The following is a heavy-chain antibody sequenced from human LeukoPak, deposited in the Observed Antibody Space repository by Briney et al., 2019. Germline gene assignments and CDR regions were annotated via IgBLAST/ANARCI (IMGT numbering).Heavy chain of an antibody. CDR2: TILIFGTA. CDR1: GCSFSIYA. V-gene: IGHV1-69*13. D-gene: IGHD2-15*01. Sequence: SVTVSRTSSGCSFSIYAISLLRQAPAQGLEWVGVTILIFGTANYAQKSQGRGTITADESASTAYIELSSLRSEDTAVYYCSRTKKGGSDACDIWGQGTMVTVSS. J-gene: IGHJ3*02. CDR3: SRTKKGGSDACDI.